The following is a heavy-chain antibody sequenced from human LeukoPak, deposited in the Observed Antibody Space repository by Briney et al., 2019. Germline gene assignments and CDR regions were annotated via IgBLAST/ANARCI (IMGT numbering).Heavy chain of an antibody. CDR1: GFTFSGFW. Sequence: GGSLRLSCAASGFTFSGFWMNWVRQAPGKGLEWVANVSPDESQKSYVDSVKGRFTISRDNGKKSPYLQMNSLRADDTAVYYCARGYCSGGTCSRNYWGQGTLVTVSS. V-gene: IGHV3-7*04. CDR2: VSPDESQK. CDR3: ARGYCSGGTCSRNY. D-gene: IGHD2-15*01. J-gene: IGHJ4*02.